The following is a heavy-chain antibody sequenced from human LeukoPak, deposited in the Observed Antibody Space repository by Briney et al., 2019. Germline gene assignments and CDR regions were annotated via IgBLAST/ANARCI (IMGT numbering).Heavy chain of an antibody. CDR2: INQGGTER. CDR3: VREDSYSSGWYGPDY. CDR1: GFTFRSYW. V-gene: IGHV3-7*05. D-gene: IGHD6-19*01. Sequence: GGSLRLSCAASGFTFRSYWMSWVRQAPGKGLEWVANINQGGTERYVDSVKGRFTISRDNAKNSLYLQMNSLRAEDTAVYYCVREDSYSSGWYGPDYWGQGPLVTVSS. J-gene: IGHJ4*02.